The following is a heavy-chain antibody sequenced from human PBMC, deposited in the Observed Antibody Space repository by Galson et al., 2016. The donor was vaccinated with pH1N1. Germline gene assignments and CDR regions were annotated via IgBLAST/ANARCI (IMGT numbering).Heavy chain of an antibody. CDR1: GGSIRSYY. CDR3: ASLAASSTLDYHYGIDA. Sequence: ETLSLTCTVSGGSIRSYYWSWIRQPPGKGLEWIGYIYNIGSTNYSPSLKSRVTISQDPSRNQASLNLSSVAAADTAVYYCASLAASSTLDYHYGIDAWGQGTTVIVSS. CDR2: IYNIGST. J-gene: IGHJ6*02. V-gene: IGHV4-59*01. D-gene: IGHD1-1*01.